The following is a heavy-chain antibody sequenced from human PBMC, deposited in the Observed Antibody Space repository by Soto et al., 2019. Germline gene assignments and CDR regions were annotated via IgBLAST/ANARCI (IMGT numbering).Heavy chain of an antibody. J-gene: IGHJ4*01. CDR2: ISYDGREK. CDR3: ATAEYTPRDY. V-gene: IGHV3-30*03. CDR1: GFTFSAYG. D-gene: IGHD2-21*02. Sequence: QVQLVESGGGVVQPGRSLRVSCAVSGFTFSAYGLHWVRQAPGKGLEWVAVISYDGREKYYADSVKGRFTISRDNSKSTLYLQLSSLGAEDTAVYYCATAEYTPRDYWGQGTLVTVSS.